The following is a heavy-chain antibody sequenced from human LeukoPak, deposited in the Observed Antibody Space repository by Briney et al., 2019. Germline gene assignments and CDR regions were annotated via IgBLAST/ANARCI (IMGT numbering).Heavy chain of an antibody. CDR3: ARHRDVGEVVTGIPGYFYGMDV. D-gene: IGHD2-21*02. V-gene: IGHV5-51*01. Sequence: GESLKISCKGSGYSFTNYWIAWVRQMPGKALEWMGIIFPGDSDTRYSPSFQGQVTISADKSISTAYLQWSSLKASDTAIYYCARHRDVGEVVTGIPGYFYGMDVWGQGTTVTVSS. CDR1: GYSFTNYW. J-gene: IGHJ6*02. CDR2: IFPGDSDT.